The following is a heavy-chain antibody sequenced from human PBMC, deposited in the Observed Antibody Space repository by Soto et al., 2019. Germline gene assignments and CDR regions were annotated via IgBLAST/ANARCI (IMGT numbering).Heavy chain of an antibody. J-gene: IGHJ5*02. Sequence: SETLSLTCTVSGGSISSYYWSWIRQPPGKGLEWIGYIYYSGGTNYNPSLKSRVTISVETSKNQFSLNLGSVTAADTAVYYCARARLQPTNWFDPWGQGTLVTVSS. V-gene: IGHV4-59*01. CDR2: IYYSGGT. CDR3: ARARLQPTNWFDP. CDR1: GGSISSYY. D-gene: IGHD5-12*01.